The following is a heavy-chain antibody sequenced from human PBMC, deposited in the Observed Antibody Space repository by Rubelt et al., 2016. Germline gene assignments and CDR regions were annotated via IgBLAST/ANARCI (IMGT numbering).Heavy chain of an antibody. D-gene: IGHD6-13*01. V-gene: IGHV1-18*04. Sequence: QMQLVQSGAEVKKPGASVKVSCKASGYTFTGYYMHWVRQAPGQGLEWMGWISAYNGNTNYAQKLQGRVTMTTDTSTGTAYRVLRSLRSDDTAVYYCARVLAAWFDPWGQGTLVTVSS. CDR2: ISAYNGNT. J-gene: IGHJ5*02. CDR1: GYTFTGYY. CDR3: ARVLAAWFDP.